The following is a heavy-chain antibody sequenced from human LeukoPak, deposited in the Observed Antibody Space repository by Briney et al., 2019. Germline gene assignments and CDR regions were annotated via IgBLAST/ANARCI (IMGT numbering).Heavy chain of an antibody. CDR2: ISSSSSYI. V-gene: IGHV3-21*01. CDR3: ARAQWLVQGYYFDY. Sequence: TGGSLRLSCAASGFTFSSYGMHWVRQAPGKGLEWVSSISSSSSYIYYADSVKGRFTISRDNAKNSLYLQMNSLRAEDTAVYYCARAQWLVQGYYFDYWGQGTLVTVSS. D-gene: IGHD6-19*01. J-gene: IGHJ4*02. CDR1: GFTFSSYG.